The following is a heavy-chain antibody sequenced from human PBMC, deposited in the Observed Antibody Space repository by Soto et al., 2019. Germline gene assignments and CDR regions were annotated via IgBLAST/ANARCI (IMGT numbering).Heavy chain of an antibody. J-gene: IGHJ6*02. V-gene: IGHV1-8*01. D-gene: IGHD6-6*01. CDR2: MNPNSGNT. CDR1: GYTFTSYD. CDR3: ARIPYSSSSYYYYGMDV. Sequence: ASVKVSCKASGYTFTSYDINWVRQATGQGLEWMGWMNPNSGNTGYAQKFQGRVTITADESTSTAYMELSSLRSEDTAVYYCARIPYSSSSYYYYGMDVWGQGTTVTVSS.